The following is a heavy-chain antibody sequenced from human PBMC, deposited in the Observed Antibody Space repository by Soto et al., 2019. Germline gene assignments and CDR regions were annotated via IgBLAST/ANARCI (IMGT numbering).Heavy chain of an antibody. Sequence: PSETLSLTCSVSGVSISSSSYYWGWIRQPPGKGLEWIGSIYYSGTTFHNPSLKSRVSISVDTSKNHFSLNLTSVTAADTAVYYCARQGTSLKPIIPIVAASTFDMWGQGTTVTVSS. CDR1: GVSISSSSYY. CDR3: ARQGTSLKPIIPIVAASTFDM. CDR2: IYYSGTT. D-gene: IGHD3-3*01. J-gene: IGHJ3*02. V-gene: IGHV4-39*01.